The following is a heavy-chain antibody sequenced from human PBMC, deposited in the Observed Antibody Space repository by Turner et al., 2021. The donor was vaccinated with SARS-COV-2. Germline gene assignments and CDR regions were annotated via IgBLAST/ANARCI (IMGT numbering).Heavy chain of an antibody. D-gene: IGHD6-13*01. CDR1: GFTFSSYW. Sequence: EVQLVESGGGLVQPGGSLRLSCAASGFTFSSYWMNWVRQAPGKGLEWVANIKQDGSEKYVDSVKGRFTISRDNAKNSLYLQMNSLRAEDTAVYYCARLHTSSWYFDYWGQGTLVTVSS. CDR3: ARLHTSSWYFDY. CDR2: IKQDGSEK. V-gene: IGHV3-7*03. J-gene: IGHJ4*02.